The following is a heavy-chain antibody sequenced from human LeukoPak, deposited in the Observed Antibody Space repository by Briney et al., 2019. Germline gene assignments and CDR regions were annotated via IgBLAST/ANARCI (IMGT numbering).Heavy chain of an antibody. Sequence: AGGFLRLSCAASGFIFSSYAMSWVRQAPWKGLEWVSAIGGRGGNTSYADSVKGRFTISRDNSKNTLYLQMNSLTAEDTAVYYCAKIGGDITFFLGYDYWGQGTLVTVSS. V-gene: IGHV3-23*01. CDR2: IGGRGGNT. CDR3: AKIGGDITFFLGYDY. J-gene: IGHJ4*02. D-gene: IGHD3-3*01. CDR1: GFIFSSYA.